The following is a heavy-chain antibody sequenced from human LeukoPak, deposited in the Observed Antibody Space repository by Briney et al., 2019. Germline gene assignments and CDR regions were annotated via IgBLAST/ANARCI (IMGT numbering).Heavy chain of an antibody. V-gene: IGHV3-7*01. CDR1: GSIFSSYW. CDR3: ARQETSSYNGAFDI. Sequence: GGSLRLSCAASGSIFSSYWMSWVRQAPGKGLEWVANIKKDGSEMYYVDSVKGRFTISRDNAKNSLYLQMNSLRADDTAVYHCARQETSSYNGAFDIWGQGTMVTVSS. J-gene: IGHJ3*02. CDR2: IKKDGSEM. D-gene: IGHD1-26*01.